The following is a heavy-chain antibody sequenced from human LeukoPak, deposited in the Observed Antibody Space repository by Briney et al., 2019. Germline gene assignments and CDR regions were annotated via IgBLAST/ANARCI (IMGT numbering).Heavy chain of an antibody. CDR2: IYFSGRT. D-gene: IGHD3-10*01. V-gene: IGHV4-39*07. CDR3: ARDNPYGSGTDY. J-gene: IGHJ4*02. Sequence: SETLSLTCNVSGDSISSSSYFWGWIRQPPGKGLEWIGSIYFSGRTYYNMSLKSRVIISIDTSKNQFSLKVNSVTAADTTVYYCARDNPYGSGTDYWGQGSLVTVSS. CDR1: GDSISSSSYF.